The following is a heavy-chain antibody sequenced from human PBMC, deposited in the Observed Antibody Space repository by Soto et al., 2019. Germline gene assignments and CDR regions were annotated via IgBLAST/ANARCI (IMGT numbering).Heavy chain of an antibody. J-gene: IGHJ4*02. D-gene: IGHD3-10*01. Sequence: SETLSLTCAVSGGSISSGGYSWSWIRQPPGKGLEWIGYIYHSGSTYYNQSLKSRVTISVDRSKNQFSLKLSSVTAADTAVYYCARDRGLYGSGSYYFDYWGRGTLVTVSS. CDR2: IYHSGST. CDR1: GGSISSGGYS. V-gene: IGHV4-30-2*01. CDR3: ARDRGLYGSGSYYFDY.